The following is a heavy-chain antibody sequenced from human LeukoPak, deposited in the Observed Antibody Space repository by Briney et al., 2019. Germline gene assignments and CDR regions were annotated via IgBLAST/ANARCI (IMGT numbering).Heavy chain of an antibody. Sequence: PSETLSLTCAVSVGSINSGNWWSWVRQSPGKGLEWIGEIYHNGTPNYNPSLKSRVTISADTFKNHLSLKMTSVTAADTAVYYCATAPILRGEGGEHYKYGMDVWGQGTTVIVSS. V-gene: IGHV4-4*02. J-gene: IGHJ6*02. CDR1: VGSINSGNW. D-gene: IGHD2-2*02. CDR3: ATAPILRGEGGEHYKYGMDV. CDR2: IYHNGTP.